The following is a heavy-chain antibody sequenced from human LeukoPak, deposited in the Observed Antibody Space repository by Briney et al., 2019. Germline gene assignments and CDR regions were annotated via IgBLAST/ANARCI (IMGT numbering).Heavy chain of an antibody. CDR2: ISGSGDST. Sequence: GGSLRLSCAASGFTFSSYAMSWVRQAPGKGLEWVSTISGSGDSTYYADSVKGRFTISRDNSKNTLYLQVNSLRAEDTAVYYCAKAYGSGSYFSDHWGQGTLVTVSS. V-gene: IGHV3-23*01. CDR1: GFTFSSYA. D-gene: IGHD3-10*01. CDR3: AKAYGSGSYFSDH. J-gene: IGHJ4*02.